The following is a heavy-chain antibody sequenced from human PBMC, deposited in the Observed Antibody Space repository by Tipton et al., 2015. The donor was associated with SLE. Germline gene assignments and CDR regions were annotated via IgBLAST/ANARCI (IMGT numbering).Heavy chain of an antibody. CDR3: ARVTDSVRCSGASCFSGAFDI. Sequence: TLSLTCTVSGGSISSHYWSWIRQPPGKGLEWIGYIYYSGSTNYNPSLESRVTISVDTSKNQFSLKLSSVTAADTAVYYCARVTDSVRCSGASCFSGAFDIWGQGTMVPVSS. CDR2: IYYSGST. D-gene: IGHD2-15*01. CDR1: GGSISSHY. J-gene: IGHJ3*02. V-gene: IGHV4-59*11.